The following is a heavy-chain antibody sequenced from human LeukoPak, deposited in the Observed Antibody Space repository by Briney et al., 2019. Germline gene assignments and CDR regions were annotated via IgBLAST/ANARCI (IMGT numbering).Heavy chain of an antibody. CDR2: MNPNSGNT. Sequence: GASVKVSCKASGYTLTSNYINWVRQATGQGLGGMGWMNPNSGNTGYAQKFQGRVTMTRNTSISTAYMELSSLRSKDTAVYYCARGGEGPRLAGSFWGQGTLVTVSS. CDR1: GYTLTSNY. V-gene: IGHV1-8*01. J-gene: IGHJ4*02. D-gene: IGHD6-19*01. CDR3: ARGGEGPRLAGSF.